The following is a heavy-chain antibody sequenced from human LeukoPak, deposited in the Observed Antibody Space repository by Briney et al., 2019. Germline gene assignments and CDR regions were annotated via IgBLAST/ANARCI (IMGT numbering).Heavy chain of an antibody. J-gene: IGHJ4*02. D-gene: IGHD6-13*01. V-gene: IGHV3-23*01. Sequence: PGGSLRLSCAASGFTFSSYAMSWVRQAPGKGLEWVSAISVGSITYYADSVKGRFTISRDNSKNTLYLQMNSLRAEDTAVYYCAKSRYSSSWYYFDYWGQGTLVTVSS. CDR3: AKSRYSSSWYYFDY. CDR1: GFTFSSYA. CDR2: ISVGSIT.